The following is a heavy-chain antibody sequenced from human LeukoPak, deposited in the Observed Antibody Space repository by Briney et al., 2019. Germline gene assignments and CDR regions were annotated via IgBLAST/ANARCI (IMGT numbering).Heavy chain of an antibody. CDR3: AKDKHYCSSTNCCLYYFDY. V-gene: IGHV3-23*01. J-gene: IGHJ4*02. D-gene: IGHD2-2*01. CDR2: ISGSGGST. Sequence: GGSLRLSCAASGFTFSSYAMSWVRQAPGKGLEWVSAISGSGGSTYYADSVKGRFTISSDNSKNTLYLQMNSLRAEDTAVYYCAKDKHYCSSTNCCLYYFDYWGQGTLVTVSS. CDR1: GFTFSSYA.